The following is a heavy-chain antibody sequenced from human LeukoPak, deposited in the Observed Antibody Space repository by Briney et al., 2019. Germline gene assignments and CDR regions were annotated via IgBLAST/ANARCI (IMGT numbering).Heavy chain of an antibody. CDR3: ARTGNWAPDH. CDR2: IIPILDIT. J-gene: IGHJ5*02. D-gene: IGHD1-14*01. V-gene: IGHV1-69*02. CDR1: GGTFSSYS. Sequence: SVKVSCKASGGTFSSYSITWVRQAPGQGLEWMGRIIPILDITNYAQKFQGRLTIIADKSTSTAYMELTNLRFEDTAVYYCARTGNWAPDHWGQGTLVTVSS.